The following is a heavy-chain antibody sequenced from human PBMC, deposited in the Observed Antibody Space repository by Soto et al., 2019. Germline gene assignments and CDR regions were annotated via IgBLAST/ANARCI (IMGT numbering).Heavy chain of an antibody. CDR3: ATARGRGYSYGYVHY. J-gene: IGHJ4*02. CDR1: GYTLTELS. D-gene: IGHD5-18*01. Sequence: ASVKVSCKVSGYTLTELSMHWVRQAPGKGLEWMGGFDPEDGETIYAQKFQGRVAMTEDTSTDTAYMELSSLRSEDTAVYYCATARGRGYSYGYVHYWGQGTLVTVSS. CDR2: FDPEDGET. V-gene: IGHV1-24*01.